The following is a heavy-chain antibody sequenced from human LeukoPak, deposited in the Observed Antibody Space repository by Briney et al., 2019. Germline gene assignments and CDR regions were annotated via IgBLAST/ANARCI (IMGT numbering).Heavy chain of an antibody. D-gene: IGHD3-10*01. CDR1: GFTFSSYW. Sequence: PGGSLRLSCAASGFTFSSYWMHWVRQAPGKGLVWVSRINSDGSSTIYADSVKGRFTISRGNSKNTLYLQMNSLRAEDTAVYYCAKVMKGSERITMVRGLIIKTAGLYYMDVWGKGTTVTVSS. J-gene: IGHJ6*03. CDR3: AKVMKGSERITMVRGLIIKTAGLYYMDV. CDR2: INSDGSST. V-gene: IGHV3-74*01.